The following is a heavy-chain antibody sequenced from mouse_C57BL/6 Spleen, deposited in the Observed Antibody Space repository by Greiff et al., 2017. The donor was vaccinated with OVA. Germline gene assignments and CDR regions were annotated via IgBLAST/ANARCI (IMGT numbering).Heavy chain of an antibody. D-gene: IGHD4-1*01. CDR1: GFSLTSYA. CDR2: IWTGGGT. Sequence: VQRVESGPGLVAPSQSLSITCTVSGFSLTSYAISWVRQPPGKGLEWLGVIWTGGGTNYNSALKSRLSISKDNTKSQVFLKMNSLQTDDTARYYGARNWDGNYYYAMDYWGQGTSVTVAS. CDR3: ARNWDGNYYYAMDY. V-gene: IGHV2-9-1*01. J-gene: IGHJ4*01.